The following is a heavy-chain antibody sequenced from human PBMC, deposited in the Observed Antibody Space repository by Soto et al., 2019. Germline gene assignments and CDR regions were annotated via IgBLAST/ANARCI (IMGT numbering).Heavy chain of an antibody. J-gene: IGHJ5*02. CDR2: IDFSGSA. CDR1: AGSISSGDYY. V-gene: IGHV4-30-4*01. CDR3: ARDRRYDGSGSYYRILRGSWFDP. Sequence: QVQLQEPGPGLVKPSQTLSLTCTVSAGSISSGDYYWSWIRQPPGKGLEWIGYIDFSGSAYYNPSLKSRVTMSVDTSKSQSPLKLSSVTTADTAVYYCARDRRYDGSGSYYRILRGSWFDPWGQGTLVTVSS. D-gene: IGHD3-10*01.